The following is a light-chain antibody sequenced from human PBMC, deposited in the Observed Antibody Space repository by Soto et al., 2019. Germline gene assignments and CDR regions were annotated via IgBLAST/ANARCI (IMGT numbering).Light chain of an antibody. J-gene: IGLJ3*02. CDR1: SSNIGSNY. Sequence: SVLTQPPSASATPGQMVTISCSGSSSNIGSNYVYWYQQIPGTAPKLLIFNNNQRPSGVPDRFSGSKSGTSASLAISGLRSGDEADYHCAAWDDSLSGQVFGGGTKVTVL. V-gene: IGLV1-47*02. CDR3: AAWDDSLSGQV. CDR2: NNN.